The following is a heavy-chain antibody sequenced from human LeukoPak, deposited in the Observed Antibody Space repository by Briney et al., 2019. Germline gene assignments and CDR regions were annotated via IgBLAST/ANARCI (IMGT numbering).Heavy chain of an antibody. J-gene: IGHJ4*02. CDR1: GGTFSSYT. Sequence: GASVKVSCKASGGTFSSYTISRVRQAPGQGLEWMGRIIPILGIANYAQKFQGRVTITADKSTSTAYMELSSLRSEDTAVYYCARDPLPDYGGNFQPFDYWGQGTLVTVSS. V-gene: IGHV1-69*04. D-gene: IGHD4-23*01. CDR2: IIPILGIA. CDR3: ARDPLPDYGGNFQPFDY.